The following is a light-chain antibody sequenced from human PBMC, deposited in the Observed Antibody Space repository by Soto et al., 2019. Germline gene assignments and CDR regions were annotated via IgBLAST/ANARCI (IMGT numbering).Light chain of an antibody. J-gene: IGKJ1*01. CDR1: QSVSSSY. CDR3: QQYGSSPWT. V-gene: IGKV3-20*01. Sequence: LSLSPWERATLPCRASQSVSSSYLAWYQQKPGQAPRLLIYGASSRATGIPDRFSGSGSGTDFTLTISRLEPEDFAVYYCQQYGSSPWTFGQGTKVDIK. CDR2: GAS.